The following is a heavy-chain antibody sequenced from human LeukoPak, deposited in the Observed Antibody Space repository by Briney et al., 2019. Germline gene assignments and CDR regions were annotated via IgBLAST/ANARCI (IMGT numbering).Heavy chain of an antibody. J-gene: IGHJ4*02. CDR2: INWNGGST. CDR1: GFTFDDYG. D-gene: IGHD4-23*01. V-gene: IGHV3-20*04. CDR3: ARDYGGSSPFDY. Sequence: GGSLRLSCAASGFTFDDYGMSWVRQAPGKGLEWVSGINWNGGSTGYADSVKGRFTISRDNAKNSLYLQMNSLRAEDTAVYYCARDYGGSSPFDYWGQGTLVTVSS.